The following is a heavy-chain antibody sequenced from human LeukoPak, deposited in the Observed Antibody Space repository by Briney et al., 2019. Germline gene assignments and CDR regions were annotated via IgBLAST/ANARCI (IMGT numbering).Heavy chain of an antibody. V-gene: IGHV4-34*01. Sequence: PGGSLRLSCTVSGFTVGNNYMSWVRQAPGKGLEWIGEINHSGSTNYNPSLKSRVMISIDTSKNQFSLKLRSVTAADTAVYYCARRGRGLRYYFDSSGYYVFDSWGQGDLVTVSS. CDR1: GFTVGNNY. D-gene: IGHD3-22*01. CDR3: ARRGRGLRYYFDSSGYYVFDS. CDR2: INHSGST. J-gene: IGHJ4*02.